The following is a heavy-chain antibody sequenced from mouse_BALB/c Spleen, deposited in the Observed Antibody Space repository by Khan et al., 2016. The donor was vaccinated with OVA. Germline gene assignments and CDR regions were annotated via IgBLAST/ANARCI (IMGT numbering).Heavy chain of an antibody. CDR2: IGYSGST. J-gene: IGHJ4*01. CDR1: GYSITTNYA. Sequence: EVKLEESGPGLVKPSQSLSLTCTVTGYSITTNYAWDWIRQFPGNKLEWMGYIGYSGSTSYNPSLKSRISITRDTSKNQFFLQLNSVTTEDTATYYCARKNYYGYAVDYWGQGTSVTVSS. V-gene: IGHV3-2*02. D-gene: IGHD1-1*01. CDR3: ARKNYYGYAVDY.